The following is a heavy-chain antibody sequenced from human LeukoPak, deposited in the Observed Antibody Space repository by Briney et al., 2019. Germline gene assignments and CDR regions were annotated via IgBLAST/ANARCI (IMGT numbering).Heavy chain of an antibody. CDR3: ARDFGSSGPPEPYYFDY. J-gene: IGHJ4*02. CDR1: GGSISSYY. CDR2: IYTSGST. Sequence: SETLSLTCTVSGGSISSYYWSWTRQPAGKGLEWIGRIYTSGSTNYNPSLKSRVTMSVDTSKNQFSLKLSSVTAADTAVYYCARDFGSSGPPEPYYFDYWGQGTLVTVSS. V-gene: IGHV4-4*07. D-gene: IGHD6-19*01.